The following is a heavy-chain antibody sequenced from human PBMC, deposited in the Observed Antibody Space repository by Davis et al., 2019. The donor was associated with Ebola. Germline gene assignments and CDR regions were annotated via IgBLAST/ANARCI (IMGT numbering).Heavy chain of an antibody. D-gene: IGHD6-13*01. CDR3: ARPHSSSWYYFDY. V-gene: IGHV1-2*02. J-gene: IGHJ4*02. Sequence: ASVKVSCKASGYTFTGYYMHWVRQAPGQGLEWMGWINPNSGGTNYAQKFQGRVTMTRDTSISTAYMGLSRLRSDDTAVYYCARPHSSSWYYFDYWGQGTLVTVSS. CDR1: GYTFTGYY. CDR2: INPNSGGT.